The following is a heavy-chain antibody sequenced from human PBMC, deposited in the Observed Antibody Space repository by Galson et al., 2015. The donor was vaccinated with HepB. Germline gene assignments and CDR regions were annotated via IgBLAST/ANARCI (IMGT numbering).Heavy chain of an antibody. V-gene: IGHV3-23*01. CDR2: ISGSGGST. D-gene: IGHD6-19*01. CDR3: AKGSGSGGFDY. Sequence: SLRLSCAASGFTFSNYAMNWVRQAPGKGLEWVSGISGSGGSTDYADSVKGRFTISRDSSKNTLYLQMNSLRAEDTAVYSCAKGSGSGGFDYWGQGTLVTVSS. CDR1: GFTFSNYA. J-gene: IGHJ4*02.